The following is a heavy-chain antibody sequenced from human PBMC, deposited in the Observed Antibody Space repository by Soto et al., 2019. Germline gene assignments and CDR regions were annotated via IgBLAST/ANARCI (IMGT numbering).Heavy chain of an antibody. CDR2: ISAYNYNT. J-gene: IGHJ6*02. CDR1: GYTFHNYG. Sequence: ASVKVSCKASGYTFHNYGVNWVRQAPGHGLEWMGRISAYNYNTHYAQNFEGRVTISRDNSKNTLYLQMNSLRVEDTATYYCAGALENPYFYYGLNVWGQGTTVTAP. V-gene: IGHV1-18*01. CDR3: AGALENPYFYYGLNV. D-gene: IGHD1-1*01.